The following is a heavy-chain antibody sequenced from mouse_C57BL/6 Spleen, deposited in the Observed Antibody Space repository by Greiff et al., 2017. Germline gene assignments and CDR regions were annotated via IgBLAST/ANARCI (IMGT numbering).Heavy chain of an antibody. CDR2: IDPSDSYT. J-gene: IGHJ4*01. CDR3: ARARTSRAMDY. V-gene: IGHV1-50*01. Sequence: VQLQQPGAELVKPGASVKLSCKASGYTFTSYWMQWVKQRPGQGLAWIGEIDPSDSYTNYNQKFKGKATLTVDTSSSTAYMQLSSLTSEDSAVYYCARARTSRAMDYWGQGTSVTVSS. CDR1: GYTFTSYW.